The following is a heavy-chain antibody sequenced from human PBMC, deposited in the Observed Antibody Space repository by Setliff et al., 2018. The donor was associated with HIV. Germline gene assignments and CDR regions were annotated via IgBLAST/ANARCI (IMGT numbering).Heavy chain of an antibody. D-gene: IGHD2-15*01. Sequence: SQTLSLTCAISGDSVSSNSAAWNWIRQSPSRGLEWLGRTYYRSKWYNDYAVSVKSRITINPDTSKNQFSLQLNSVTPEDTAVYYCARVYCSGGSCYDAFDIWGLGTMVTVSS. CDR1: GDSVSSNSAA. CDR3: ARVYCSGGSCYDAFDI. J-gene: IGHJ3*02. CDR2: TYYRSKWYN. V-gene: IGHV6-1*01.